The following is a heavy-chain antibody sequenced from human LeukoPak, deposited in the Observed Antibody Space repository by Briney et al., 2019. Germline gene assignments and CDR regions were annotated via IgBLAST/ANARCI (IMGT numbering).Heavy chain of an antibody. D-gene: IGHD1/OR15-1a*01. CDR1: GFNFSGSA. V-gene: IGHV3-73*01. J-gene: IGHJ4*02. CDR3: TRPGARGAVPGTNNDY. Sequence: GGSLRLSCATSGFNFSGSAMHWVGQASGKGLEWVGRIRSKAYSYATGYAESVKGRFIVSRDDSKNTAYLQMNSLKIEDTAVYYCTRPGARGAVPGTNNDYWGQGTLVTVSS. CDR2: IRSKAYSYAT.